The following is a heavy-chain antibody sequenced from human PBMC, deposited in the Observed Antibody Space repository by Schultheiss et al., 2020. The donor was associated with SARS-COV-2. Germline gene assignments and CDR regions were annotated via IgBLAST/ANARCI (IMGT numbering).Heavy chain of an antibody. Sequence: SVKVSCKASGGTFSSYAISWVRQAPGQGLEWMGRIIPILGIANYAQKFQGRVTITADESTSTAYMELSSLRSEDTAVYYCARVAPFDIWGQGTMVTVSS. CDR2: IIPILGIA. V-gene: IGHV1-69*04. CDR3: ARVAPFDI. CDR1: GGTFSSYA. J-gene: IGHJ3*02.